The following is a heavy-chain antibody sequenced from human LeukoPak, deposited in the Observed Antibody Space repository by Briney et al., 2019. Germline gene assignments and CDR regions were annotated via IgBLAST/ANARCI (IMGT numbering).Heavy chain of an antibody. V-gene: IGHV5-51*01. CDR1: GYSFTSYR. J-gene: IGHJ3*02. CDR2: IYPGDSDT. Sequence: GESLKISCKGSGYSFTSYRIGWVRQMPGKGLEWMGIIYPGDSDTRYSPSFQGQVTISADKSISTAYLQWSSLKASDTAMYYCARLSIYGGNTDAFDIWGQGTMVNVSS. CDR3: ARLSIYGGNTDAFDI. D-gene: IGHD4-23*01.